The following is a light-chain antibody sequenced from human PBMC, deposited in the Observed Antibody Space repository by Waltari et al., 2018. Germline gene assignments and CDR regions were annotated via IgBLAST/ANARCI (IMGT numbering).Light chain of an antibody. CDR2: AAS. V-gene: IGKV1-39*01. CDR1: QSISRY. CDR3: QQSYSAPPLT. J-gene: IGKJ4*01. Sequence: DIQMTQSPSSLSASVGDRVTITCQASQSISRYLNWYQQKPGKAPKLLIYAASSLQSGVPSRFSGSGSGTDFTLTISSLQPEDFATYYCQQSYSAPPLTFGGGTKVEIK.